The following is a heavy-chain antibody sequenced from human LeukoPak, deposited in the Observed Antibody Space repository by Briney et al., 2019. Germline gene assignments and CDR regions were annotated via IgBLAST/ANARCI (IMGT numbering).Heavy chain of an antibody. V-gene: IGHV3-7*01. Sequence: GGSLRLSCAASGFTFSNYWMTWVRQAPGKGLEWVANIKEEGSEKYCVDSVKGRFTISRDNAKNSLYLQMDSLRAEETAVYYCARSTWRYSLDFWGQGTLVSVSS. CDR2: IKEEGSEK. CDR3: ARSTWRYSLDF. CDR1: GFTFSNYW. D-gene: IGHD2-15*01. J-gene: IGHJ4*02.